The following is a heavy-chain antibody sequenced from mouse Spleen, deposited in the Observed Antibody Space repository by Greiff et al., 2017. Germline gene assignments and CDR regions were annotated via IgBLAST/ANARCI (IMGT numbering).Heavy chain of an antibody. D-gene: IGHD2-3*01. CDR2: ISSGSSTI. Sequence: EVQLVESGGGLVKPGGSLKLSCAASGFTFSDYGMHWVRQAPEKGLEWVAYISSGSSTIYYADTVKGRFTISRDNAKNTLFLQMTSLRSEDTAMYYCARIYDGYFGDYWGQGTSVTVSS. V-gene: IGHV5-17*01. CDR1: GFTFSDYG. J-gene: IGHJ4*01. CDR3: ARIYDGYFGDY.